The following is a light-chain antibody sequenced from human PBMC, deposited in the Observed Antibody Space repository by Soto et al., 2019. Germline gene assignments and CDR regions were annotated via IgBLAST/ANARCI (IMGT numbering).Light chain of an antibody. Sequence: DIQVTQYPSSLSASVGDRVTITCRASQGIKNYLAWYQQKPGEIPKLLIYAASTLESGIPPRFSGSGSGTYFTLTINNLQPEDVANYYCQRYYNAPFTFGGGTKVEIK. CDR1: QGIKNY. CDR2: AAS. V-gene: IGKV1-27*01. CDR3: QRYYNAPFT. J-gene: IGKJ4*01.